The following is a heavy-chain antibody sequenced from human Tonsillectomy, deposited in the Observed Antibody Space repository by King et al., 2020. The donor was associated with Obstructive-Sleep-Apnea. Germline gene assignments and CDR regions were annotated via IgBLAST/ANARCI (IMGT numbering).Heavy chain of an antibody. J-gene: IGHJ4*02. V-gene: IGHV1-18*04. Sequence: QVQLVESGAEVKESGASVKVSCKASGYTFTSYGISWVRQAPGQGLEWMGWISAYSENTNYAQELQGRVTLTTHTSTHTAYMELRSLRSDDTAVYYCARDGYYDKTGYPSTFWGQGTLVTVSS. D-gene: IGHD3-9*01. CDR3: ARDGYYDKTGYPSTF. CDR2: ISAYSENT. CDR1: GYTFTSYG.